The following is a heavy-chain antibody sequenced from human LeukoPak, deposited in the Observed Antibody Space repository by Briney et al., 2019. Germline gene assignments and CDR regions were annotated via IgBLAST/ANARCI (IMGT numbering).Heavy chain of an antibody. CDR2: IIPIFGTA. D-gene: IGHD3-10*01. Sequence: SVKVSCKASGGTFSSYAISWVRQAPGQGLEWMGGIIPIFGTANYAQKFQGRVTITADESTSTAYMELSSLRSEDTAVYYCATNYGSGSYLVYWGQGTLVTVSS. CDR1: GGTFSSYA. CDR3: ATNYGSGSYLVY. J-gene: IGHJ4*02. V-gene: IGHV1-69*01.